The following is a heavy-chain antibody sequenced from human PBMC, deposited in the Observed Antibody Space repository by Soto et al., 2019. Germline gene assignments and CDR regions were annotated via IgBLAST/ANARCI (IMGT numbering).Heavy chain of an antibody. J-gene: IGHJ4*02. D-gene: IGHD2-8*02. CDR3: ARATSFSGHHGY. CDR1: GSSFSSGGYY. Sequence: SETLSLTCTVSGSSFSSGGYYWSWIRQLPGKGLEWIGYIYYSGSTYYNPSLKSRFTISLDTSKNQFSLKLSSVTAADTAVYYCARATSFSGHHGYWGQGTLVTVSS. V-gene: IGHV4-31*03. CDR2: IYYSGST.